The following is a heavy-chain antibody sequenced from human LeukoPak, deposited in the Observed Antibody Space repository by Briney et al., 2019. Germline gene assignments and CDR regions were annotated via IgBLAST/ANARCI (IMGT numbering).Heavy chain of an antibody. Sequence: PGGSLRLSCAASGFTFSSYSMNWVRQAPGKGLEWVSYISSSSSTIYYADSVKGRFTISRDNSKNTLYLQMNSLRAEDTAVHYCAKGSSASPLGYYYYMDVWGKGTTVTVSS. CDR3: AKGSSASPLGYYYYMDV. V-gene: IGHV3-48*01. J-gene: IGHJ6*03. D-gene: IGHD2-2*01. CDR2: ISSSSSTI. CDR1: GFTFSSYS.